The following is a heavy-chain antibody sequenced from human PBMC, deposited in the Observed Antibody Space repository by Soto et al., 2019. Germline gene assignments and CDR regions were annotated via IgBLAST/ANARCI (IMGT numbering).Heavy chain of an antibody. CDR1: GVTFTNYA. CDR2: ISYHGTEK. D-gene: IGHD5-18*01. CDR3: AKDIGGVDTGNYGMDV. V-gene: IGHV3-30*18. Sequence: QVQLVESGGGVVQPVMSLRLSWSDSGVTFTNYAMHWVRRAPGKGREWVADISYHGTEKGYADSVKGRFTISRDNSKNTLYVQMSSLRPEDTAEYYCAKDIGGVDTGNYGMDVWGQGTTVIVSS. J-gene: IGHJ6*02.